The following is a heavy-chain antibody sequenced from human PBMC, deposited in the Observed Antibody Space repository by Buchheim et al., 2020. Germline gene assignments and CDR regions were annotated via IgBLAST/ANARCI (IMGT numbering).Heavy chain of an antibody. D-gene: IGHD3-3*01. Sequence: QVQLVQSGSELKKPGASVKVSCKASGYTFTSYAMNWVRQAPGQGLEWMGWINTNTGNPTYAQGFTGRFVFSLDTSVSTAYLQICSLKAEDTAVYYCARANSNHVLRFLEWLSSSYYYYYGMDVWGQGTT. J-gene: IGHJ6*02. V-gene: IGHV7-4-1*01. CDR1: GYTFTSYA. CDR3: ARANSNHVLRFLEWLSSSYYYYYGMDV. CDR2: INTNTGNP.